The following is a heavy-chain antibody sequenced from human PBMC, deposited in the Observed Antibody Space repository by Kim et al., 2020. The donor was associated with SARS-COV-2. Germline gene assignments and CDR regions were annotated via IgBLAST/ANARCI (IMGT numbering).Heavy chain of an antibody. D-gene: IGHD1-26*01. CDR3: ARGRGVVGATYCDY. J-gene: IGHJ4*02. Sequence: NPSLKCRVTISVDTSKDQFSLKLSSVTAADTAVYYCARGRGVVGATYCDYWGQGTLVTVSS. V-gene: IGHV4-34*01.